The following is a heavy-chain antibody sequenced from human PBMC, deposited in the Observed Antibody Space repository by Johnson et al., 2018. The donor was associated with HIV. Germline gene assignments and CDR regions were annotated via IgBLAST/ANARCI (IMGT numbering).Heavy chain of an antibody. CDR2: ISWDGGST. D-gene: IGHD5-18*01. J-gene: IGHJ3*02. CDR3: AKVRQLWELNGAFDI. CDR1: GFTFADYA. V-gene: IGHV3-43D*03. Sequence: VQLVESGGVVVQPGGSLRLSCAASGFTFADYALHWVRQAPGKGLVWVSLISWDGGSTYYAYSVKGRLTISRDNSKNSLYLQMNSLRAEDTAVYYCAKVRQLWELNGAFDIWGQGTMVTVSS.